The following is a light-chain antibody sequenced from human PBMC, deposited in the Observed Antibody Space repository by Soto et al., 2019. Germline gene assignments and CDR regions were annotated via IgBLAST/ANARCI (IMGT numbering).Light chain of an antibody. Sequence: QSVLTQPPSVSAAPGQKVTISCSGSSSNIGNNYVSWYQQLPGTAPKLLIYDNNKRPSGIPDRFSGSKSGTSATLGITGLQTGDEADYYCGTWDSRLSDGVFGGGTQMTV. CDR3: GTWDSRLSDGV. CDR2: DNN. J-gene: IGLJ7*01. V-gene: IGLV1-51*01. CDR1: SSNIGNNY.